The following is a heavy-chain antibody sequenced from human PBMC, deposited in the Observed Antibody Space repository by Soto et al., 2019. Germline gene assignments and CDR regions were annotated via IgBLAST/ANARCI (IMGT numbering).Heavy chain of an antibody. D-gene: IGHD2-21*01. CDR3: AAESAYGGNPLAFLD. CDR2: IIPFFNTP. J-gene: IGHJ4*02. V-gene: IGHV1-69*01. Sequence: QVQLVQAGGEVKRPGSSVRVSCKASADTFSSYAISWVRQAPGQGLDWMGGIIPFFNTPNYAQKFQGRVTITADESTSTAYMNLSSLRSEDTAMYYCAAESAYGGNPLAFLDWGQGTLVTVSS. CDR1: ADTFSSYA.